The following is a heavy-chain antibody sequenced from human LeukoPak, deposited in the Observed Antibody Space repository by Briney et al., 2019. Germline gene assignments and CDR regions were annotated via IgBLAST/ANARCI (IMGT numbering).Heavy chain of an antibody. CDR2: ISSSSSYI. CDR3: ASDGSIAVAGQSG. D-gene: IGHD6-19*01. V-gene: IGHV3-21*01. J-gene: IGHJ4*02. Sequence: GGSLRLSCADSGFTFSSYSMNGVRQAPGKGLEWVSSISSSSSYIYYADSVKGRFTISRDNAKNSLYLQMNSLRAEDTAVYYCASDGSIAVAGQSGWGQGTLVTVSS. CDR1: GFTFSSYS.